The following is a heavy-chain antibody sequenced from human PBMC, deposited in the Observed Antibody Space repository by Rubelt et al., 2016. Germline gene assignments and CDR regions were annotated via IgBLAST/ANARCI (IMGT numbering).Heavy chain of an antibody. Sequence: QVQLVQSGAEVKKPGASVKVSCKASGYTFTGYYMHWVRQAPGQGLEWMGWINPTSGGTNYAQKFKGRVTMTRDTSISTAYMELGRLRSDDTAVYYCARSGPHYYYYGMDVWGQGTTVTVSS. J-gene: IGHJ6*02. CDR1: GYTFTGYY. CDR2: INPTSGGT. D-gene: IGHD6-25*01. V-gene: IGHV1-2*02. CDR3: ARSGPHYYYYGMDV.